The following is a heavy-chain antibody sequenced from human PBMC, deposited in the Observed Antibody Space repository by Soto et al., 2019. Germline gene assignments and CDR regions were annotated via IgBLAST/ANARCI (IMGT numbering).Heavy chain of an antibody. V-gene: IGHV3-9*01. CDR2: ISWNSGSI. D-gene: IGHD6-19*01. J-gene: IGHJ4*02. CDR3: AKDFSSGWTNFDY. CDR1: GFTFDDYA. Sequence: EVQLVESGGGLVQPGRSLRLSCAASGFTFDDYAMHWVRQAPGKGLEWVSGISWNSGSIGYADSVKGRFTISRDNAKNSLYLQMHSLRAEDTDWYYCAKDFSSGWTNFDYWGQGTLVTVSS.